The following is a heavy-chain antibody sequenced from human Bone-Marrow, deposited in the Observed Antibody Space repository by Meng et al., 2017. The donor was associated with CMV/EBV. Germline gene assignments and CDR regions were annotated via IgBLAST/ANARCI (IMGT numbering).Heavy chain of an antibody. CDR2: INPSGGST. Sequence: ASVKVSCKASGYTFTSYYMHWVRQAPGQGLEWMGIINPSGGSTSYAQKFQGRVTMTRDTSISTAYMELSRLRSDDTAVYYCARGLGHRNGMDVWGQGTTVTVSS. D-gene: IGHD3-10*01. J-gene: IGHJ6*02. V-gene: IGHV1-46*01. CDR1: GYTFTSYY. CDR3: ARGLGHRNGMDV.